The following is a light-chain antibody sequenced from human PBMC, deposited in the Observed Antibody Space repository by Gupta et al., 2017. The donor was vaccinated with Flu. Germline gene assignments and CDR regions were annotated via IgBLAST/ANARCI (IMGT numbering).Light chain of an antibody. CDR3: CSYAVTKIRYV. J-gene: IGLJ1*01. CDR1: SSDVGAYKY. CDR2: DVS. Sequence: QSALTQPRSVSGSHGQSVTLSCTGTSSDVGAYKYVSWYQQHPGKAPKLICLDVSQRPSGVPDRFAASKSGNTDSLTISGLQAEDEAEYLCCSYAVTKIRYVLAPGTRVTVL. V-gene: IGLV2-11*01.